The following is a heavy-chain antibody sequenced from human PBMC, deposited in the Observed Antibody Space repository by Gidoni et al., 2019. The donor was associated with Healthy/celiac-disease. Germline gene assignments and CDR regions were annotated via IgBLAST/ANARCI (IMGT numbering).Heavy chain of an antibody. CDR3: AGTYYYDSSGSAGVFDY. CDR2: IYTSGST. Sequence: QVQLQESGPGPEKPSQTLSLTCTVSGGSISSGSYYWSWIRQPAGKGLEWIGRIYTSGSTNYNPSLKSRVTISVDTSKNQFSLKLSSVTAADTAVYYCAGTYYYDSSGSAGVFDYWGQGTLVTVSS. D-gene: IGHD3-22*01. J-gene: IGHJ4*02. CDR1: GGSISSGSYY. V-gene: IGHV4-61*02.